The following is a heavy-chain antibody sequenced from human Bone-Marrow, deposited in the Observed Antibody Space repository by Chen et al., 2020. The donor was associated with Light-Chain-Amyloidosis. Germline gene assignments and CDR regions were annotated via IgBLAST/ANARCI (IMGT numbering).Heavy chain of an antibody. Sequence: EVQVVESGGGLIQPGGSLRLSCAASGFTVSNNYMSWVRQAPGKGLEWVSFIYSNGKTYYADXVXGRFTIXXXXXXNTLYLQMNSLRAEDTAVYYCKARPSWGQGTLVTVSS. CDR1: GFTVSNNY. CDR3: KARPS. CDR2: IYSNGKT. J-gene: IGHJ5*02. V-gene: IGHV3-53*01.